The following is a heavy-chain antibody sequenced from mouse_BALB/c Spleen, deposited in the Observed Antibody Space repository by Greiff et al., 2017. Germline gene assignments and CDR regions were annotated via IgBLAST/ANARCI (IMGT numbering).Heavy chain of an antibody. CDR2: IDPETGGT. CDR1: GYTFTDYE. J-gene: IGHJ3*01. CDR3: TSMITTPPAD. V-gene: IGHV1-15*01. Sequence: QVQLKQSGAELVRPGASVTLSCKASGYTFTDYEMYWVKQTPVHGLEWIGAIDPETGGTAYNQKFKGKATLTADKSSTTAYMELRSLTSEDSAVYYCTSMITTPPADWGQGTLVTVSA. D-gene: IGHD2-4*01.